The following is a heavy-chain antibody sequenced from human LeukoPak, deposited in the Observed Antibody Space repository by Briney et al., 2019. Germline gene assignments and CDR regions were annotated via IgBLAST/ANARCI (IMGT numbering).Heavy chain of an antibody. D-gene: IGHD3-16*01. CDR1: GGSISSGGYY. CDR3: ARSGRGRFDP. Sequence: SETLSLTCTVSGGSISSGGYYWSWIRQHPGKGLEWIGYIYYSGSTYYNPSLKSRVTISADTSKNQFSLKLSSVTAADTAVYYCARSGRGRFDPWGQGTLVTVSS. V-gene: IGHV4-31*03. CDR2: IYYSGST. J-gene: IGHJ5*02.